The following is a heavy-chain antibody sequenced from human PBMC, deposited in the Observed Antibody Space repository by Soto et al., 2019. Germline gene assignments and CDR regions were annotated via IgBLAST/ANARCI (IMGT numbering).Heavy chain of an antibody. CDR1: GYTFTSYA. Sequence: ASVKVSCKASGYTFTSYAMHWVRQAPGQRLEWMGWINAGNGNTKYSQKFQGRVTITRDTSASTAYMELNSLRAEDTAVYYCAKDQAARPSLFDYWGQGTLVTVSS. D-gene: IGHD6-6*01. CDR2: INAGNGNT. J-gene: IGHJ4*02. CDR3: AKDQAARPSLFDY. V-gene: IGHV1-3*01.